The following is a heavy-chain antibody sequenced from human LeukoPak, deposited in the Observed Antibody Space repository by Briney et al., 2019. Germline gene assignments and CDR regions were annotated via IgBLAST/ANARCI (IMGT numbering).Heavy chain of an antibody. Sequence: SETLSLTCTVSGGSISSYYWSWIRQPPGKGLEWIGYIYYSGSTNYNPSLKSRVTMSVDTSKNQFSLKLSSVTAADTAVYYCARHGRGDLYYFDYWGQGTLVTVSS. CDR1: GGSISSYY. CDR3: ARHGRGDLYYFDY. CDR2: IYYSGST. D-gene: IGHD3-10*01. J-gene: IGHJ4*02. V-gene: IGHV4-59*08.